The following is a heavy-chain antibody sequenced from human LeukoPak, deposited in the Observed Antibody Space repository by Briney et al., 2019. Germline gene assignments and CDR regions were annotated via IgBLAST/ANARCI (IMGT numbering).Heavy chain of an antibody. D-gene: IGHD5-12*01. J-gene: IGHJ4*02. V-gene: IGHV3-30*18. CDR2: ISYDGSNK. Sequence: GRSLRLSCAASGFTFSSYGMHWVRQAPGKGLEWVAVISYDGSNKYYADSVKGRFTISRDNSKDTLYLQMNSLRAEDTAVYYCAKRGYSDYGKYYFDYWGQGTLVTVSS. CDR1: GFTFSSYG. CDR3: AKRGYSDYGKYYFDY.